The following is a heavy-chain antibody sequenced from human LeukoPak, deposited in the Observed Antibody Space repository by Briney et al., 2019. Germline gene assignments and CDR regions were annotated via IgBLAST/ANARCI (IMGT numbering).Heavy chain of an antibody. V-gene: IGHV1-24*01. CDR1: GYTLTELS. Sequence: ASVKVSCEVSGYTLTELSMHWVRQAPGKGLEWMGGFDPEDGETIYAQKFQGRVTMTEDTSTDTAYMELSSLRSEDTAVYYCATDHPVGATRTDAFDIWGQGTMVTVSS. CDR3: ATDHPVGATRTDAFDI. CDR2: FDPEDGET. J-gene: IGHJ3*02. D-gene: IGHD1-26*01.